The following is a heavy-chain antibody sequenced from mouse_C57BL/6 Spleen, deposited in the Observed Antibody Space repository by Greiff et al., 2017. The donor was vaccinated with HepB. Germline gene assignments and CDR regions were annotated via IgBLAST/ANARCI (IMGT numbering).Heavy chain of an antibody. Sequence: QVQLQQPGTELVKPGASVKLSCKASGYTFTSYWMHWVKQRPGQGLEWIGNINPSNGGTNYNEKLKSKATLTVDKSSSTAYMQLSILTSEDSAVYSGASSWIYYDYDWFADWGQGTLVTVSA. CDR3: ASSWIYYDYDWFAD. J-gene: IGHJ3*01. V-gene: IGHV1-53*01. D-gene: IGHD2-4*01. CDR2: INPSNGGT. CDR1: GYTFTSYW.